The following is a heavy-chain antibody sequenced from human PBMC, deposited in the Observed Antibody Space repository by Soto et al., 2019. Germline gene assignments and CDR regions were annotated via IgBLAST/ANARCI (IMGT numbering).Heavy chain of an antibody. CDR2: ITDDGSNK. D-gene: IGHD3-3*01. J-gene: IGHJ3*02. Sequence: QVQLVESGGGVVQPGGSLRLSCAASGFTFSSYGMHWVRQAPGKGLEWVGVITDDGSNKFYADAAKGRSTISRENSKKSKYPQINRLSAEDAAVSSCADGWRGLFPGDAFDTWGQGTMGTVSS. CDR3: ADGWRGLFPGDAFDT. CDR1: GFTFSSYG. V-gene: IGHV3-30*03.